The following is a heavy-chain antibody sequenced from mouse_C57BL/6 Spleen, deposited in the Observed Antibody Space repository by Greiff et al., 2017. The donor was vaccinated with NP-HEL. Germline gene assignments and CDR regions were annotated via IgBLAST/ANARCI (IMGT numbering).Heavy chain of an antibody. CDR2: IDPEDGET. V-gene: IGHV14-2*01. D-gene: IGHD2-4*01. Sequence: VQLQQSGAELVKPGASVKLSCTASGFNIKDYYMHWVKQRTEQGLEWIGRIDPEDGETKYAPKVQGKATITADTSSNTAYLQLSSLTSQDTAVYYCARWPIYYDYDGAWFAYWGQGTLVTVSA. J-gene: IGHJ3*01. CDR1: GFNIKDYY. CDR3: ARWPIYYDYDGAWFAY.